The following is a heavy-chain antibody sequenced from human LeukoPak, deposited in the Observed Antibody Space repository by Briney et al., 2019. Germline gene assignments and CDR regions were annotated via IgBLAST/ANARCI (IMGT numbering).Heavy chain of an antibody. D-gene: IGHD1-7*01. Sequence: WLSNINQDGSENFYADSVKSLFTISRHNPKNSLSLQMNTLRAEDTAVYYCARAGSNWNYVYWGQGTLVTVSS. CDR3: ARAGSNWNYVY. V-gene: IGHV3-7*01. J-gene: IGHJ4*02. CDR2: INQDGSEN.